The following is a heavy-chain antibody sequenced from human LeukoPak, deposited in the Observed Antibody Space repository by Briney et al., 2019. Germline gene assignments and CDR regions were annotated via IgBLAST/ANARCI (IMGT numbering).Heavy chain of an antibody. CDR3: ARRPVRQLPLYYFDY. V-gene: IGHV4-39*07. CDR2: IYYSGST. CDR1: GGSISSYY. Sequence: PSETLSLTCTVSGGSISSYYWGWIRQPPGKGLEGIGSIYYSGSTYYNPSLKSRVTISVDTSKTQFSLKLSSVTAADTAVYYCARRPVRQLPLYYFDYWGQGTLVTVSS. J-gene: IGHJ4*02. D-gene: IGHD2-2*01.